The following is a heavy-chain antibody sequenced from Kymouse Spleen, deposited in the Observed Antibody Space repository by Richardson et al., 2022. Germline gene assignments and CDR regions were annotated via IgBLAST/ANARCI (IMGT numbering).Heavy chain of an antibody. J-gene: IGHJ3*02. CDR3: AKDSPSYYDFWSGYPDAFDI. CDR1: GFTFDDYA. D-gene: IGHD3-3*01. V-gene: IGHV3-9*01. Sequence: EVQLVESGGGLVQPGRSLRLSCAASGFTFDDYAMHWVRQAPGKGLEWVSGISWNSGSIGYADSVKGRFTISRDNAKNSLYLQMNSLRAEDTALYYCAKDSPSYYDFWSGYPDAFDIWGQGTMVTVSS. CDR2: ISWNSGSI.